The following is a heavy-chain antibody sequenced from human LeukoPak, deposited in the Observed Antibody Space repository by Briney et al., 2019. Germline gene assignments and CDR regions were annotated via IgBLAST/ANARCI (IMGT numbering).Heavy chain of an antibody. J-gene: IGHJ4*02. CDR2: ISSSSSYT. V-gene: IGHV3-11*05. D-gene: IGHD3-9*01. Sequence: GGSLRLSCAASGFTFSDYYMSWIRQAPGKGLEGVSYISSSSSYTNYADSVKGRFTISRDNAKNSLYLQMNSLRAEDTAVYHCARDPGVLRYFDWPAGLDYWGQGTLVTVSS. CDR1: GFTFSDYY. CDR3: ARDPGVLRYFDWPAGLDY.